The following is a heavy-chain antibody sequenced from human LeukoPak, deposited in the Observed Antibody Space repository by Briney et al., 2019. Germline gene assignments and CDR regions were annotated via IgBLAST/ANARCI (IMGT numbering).Heavy chain of an antibody. J-gene: IGHJ4*02. D-gene: IGHD3-16*02. CDR3: ARYDVWGTYRAFDY. CDR2: IYHSGST. Sequence: PSETLSLTCAVSGGSVSSSNWWSWVRQPPGKGLEWIGEIYHSGSTNYNPSLKSRVTISVDTSKNQFSPKLSSVTAADTAVYYCARYDVWGTYRAFDYWGQGTLVTVSS. CDR1: GGSVSSSNW. V-gene: IGHV4-4*02.